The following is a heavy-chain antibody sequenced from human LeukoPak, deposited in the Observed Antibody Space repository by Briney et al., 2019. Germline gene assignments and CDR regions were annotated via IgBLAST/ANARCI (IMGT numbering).Heavy chain of an antibody. CDR2: IYYSGST. Sequence: SETLSLTCAVYGGSFSGYYWSWIRQPPEKGLEWIGYIYYSGSTNYNPSLKSRVTISVDTSKNQFSLKLSSVTAADTAVYYCARGNYYYGSGSYYPFDYWGQGTLVTVSS. CDR1: GGSFSGYY. J-gene: IGHJ4*02. D-gene: IGHD3-10*01. V-gene: IGHV4-59*01. CDR3: ARGNYYYGSGSYYPFDY.